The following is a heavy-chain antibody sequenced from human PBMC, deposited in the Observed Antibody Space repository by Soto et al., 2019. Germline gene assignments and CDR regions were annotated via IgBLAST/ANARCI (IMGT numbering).Heavy chain of an antibody. CDR1: GGSISSGCYS. J-gene: IGHJ4*02. Sequence: QLQLQESGSGLVKPSQTLSLTGAVSGGSISSGCYSWSWIRQPPGKGLEWIGYIYHSGSTYYNTSIKSRVTISVDRSKNQSSLTRSSVTAADPAVDYCARVPDYWGQGTLVAVSS. CDR3: ARVPDY. V-gene: IGHV4-30-2*01. CDR2: IYHSGST.